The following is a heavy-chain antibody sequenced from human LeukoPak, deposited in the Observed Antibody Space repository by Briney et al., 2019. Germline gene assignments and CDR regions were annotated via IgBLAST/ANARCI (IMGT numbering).Heavy chain of an antibody. CDR3: ASDPTLYDSSGYSMNAPYYYYYMDV. Sequence: LAASVKVSCKASGYTFTNYGISWVRQAPGQGLEWMGWISAYNGNTNYTQKLQGRVSMTTDTSTSTAYMELRSLRSDDTAVYYCASDPTLYDSSGYSMNAPYYYYYMDVWGKGTTVTVSS. CDR1: GYTFTNYG. CDR2: ISAYNGNT. D-gene: IGHD3-22*01. J-gene: IGHJ6*03. V-gene: IGHV1-18*01.